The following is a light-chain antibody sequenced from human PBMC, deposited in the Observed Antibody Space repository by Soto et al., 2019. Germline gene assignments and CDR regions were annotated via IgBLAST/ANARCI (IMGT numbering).Light chain of an antibody. CDR1: SSDVGGYNY. CDR3: SSYAGSTNLV. CDR2: EVS. Sequence: QSALTQPPSASGSPGQSVTLSCTGTSSDVGGYNYVSWYQQHPGKAPKLMIYEVSKRPSGVPDRFSGSKSGNTASLTVSGLQAEDGGDYYCSSYAGSTNLVFGGGTKLTVL. J-gene: IGLJ2*01. V-gene: IGLV2-8*01.